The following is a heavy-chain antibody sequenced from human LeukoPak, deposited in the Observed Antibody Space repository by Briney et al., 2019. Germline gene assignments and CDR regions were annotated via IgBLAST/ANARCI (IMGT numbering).Heavy chain of an antibody. CDR3: TIDRLFFQF. Sequence: GGSLRLSGVGSGLTFSNAWVSWVRLTPEKGRGWLGRAKSETDGGTIDHAAPVNGRFNISRDDSSNTVFLQMSGLKIEDTAVYYCTIDRLFFQFWGQGSLVTVS. CDR2: AKSETDGGTI. CDR1: GLTFSNAW. V-gene: IGHV3-15*01. D-gene: IGHD3-3*01. J-gene: IGHJ4*02.